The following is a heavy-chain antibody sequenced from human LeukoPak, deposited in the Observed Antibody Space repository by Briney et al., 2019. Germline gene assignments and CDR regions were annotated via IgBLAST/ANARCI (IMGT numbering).Heavy chain of an antibody. Sequence: GGSLRLSCAASGFTFSSYAMIWVRQAPGKGLEWVSAISGSGGSTYYADSVKGRFTISRDNSKNTLYLQMSSLRAEDTAVYYCAKDPTVVVTVVDYWGQGTLVTVSS. CDR2: ISGSGGST. V-gene: IGHV3-23*01. CDR1: GFTFSSYA. D-gene: IGHD2-21*02. J-gene: IGHJ4*02. CDR3: AKDPTVVVTVVDY.